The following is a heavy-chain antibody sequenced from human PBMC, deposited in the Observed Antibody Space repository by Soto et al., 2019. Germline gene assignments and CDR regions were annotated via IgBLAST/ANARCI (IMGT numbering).Heavy chain of an antibody. V-gene: IGHV4-39*01. D-gene: IGHD3-10*01. CDR3: ARLSSRDYFDN. CDR1: GGSISSSSHY. J-gene: IGHJ4*02. CDR2: IYYSGST. Sequence: SETLSLTCTVSGGSISSSSHYWGWIRQPPGRGLEWIGSIYYSGSTHYSSSLKSRVTISVDTSENQFSLKLSSVTAADTAIYYCARLSSRDYFDNWGQGTLVTVSS.